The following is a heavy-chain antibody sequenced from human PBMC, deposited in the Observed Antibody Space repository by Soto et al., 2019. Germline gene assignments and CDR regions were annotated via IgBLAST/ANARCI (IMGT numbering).Heavy chain of an antibody. CDR2: IYYSGST. J-gene: IGHJ4*02. D-gene: IGHD3-22*01. V-gene: IGHV4-31*03. CDR3: ASLSAGYYYDSSGYYFDY. Sequence: SETLSLTCTVSGGSISSCGYYWSWIRQHPGKGLEWIGYIYYSGSTYSNPSLESRVTISVDTSKNQFSLKLTSVTAADTAVYYCASLSAGYYYDSSGYYFDYWGQGTLVTVSS. CDR1: GGSISSCGYY.